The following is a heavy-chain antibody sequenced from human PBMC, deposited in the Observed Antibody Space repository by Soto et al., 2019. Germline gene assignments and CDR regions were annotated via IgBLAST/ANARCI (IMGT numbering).Heavy chain of an antibody. CDR1: GFTVSSNY. CDR3: ARGYSSSWSGEIGMDV. CDR2: IYSGGST. V-gene: IGHV3-53*01. J-gene: IGHJ6*02. D-gene: IGHD6-13*01. Sequence: PGGSLRLSCAASGFTVSSNYMSWVRQAPGKGLEWVSVIYSGGSTYYADSVKGRFTISRDNSKNTLYLQMNSLRAEDTAVYYCARGYSSSWSGEIGMDVWGQGTTVTVSS.